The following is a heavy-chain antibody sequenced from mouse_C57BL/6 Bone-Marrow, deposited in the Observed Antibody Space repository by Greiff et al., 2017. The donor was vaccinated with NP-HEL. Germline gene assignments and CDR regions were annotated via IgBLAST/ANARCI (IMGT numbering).Heavy chain of an antibody. Sequence: VQLQQPGAELVKPGASVKLSCKASGYTFTSYWMQWVKQRPGQGLEWIGEIDPSDSYTNYNQKFKGKAKLTVDTSSSTAYMQLSSLTSEDSAVYYCARGNLLLHYWGQGTLVTVSA. CDR3: ARGNLLLHY. J-gene: IGHJ3*01. V-gene: IGHV1-50*01. CDR1: GYTFTSYW. D-gene: IGHD1-1*01. CDR2: IDPSDSYT.